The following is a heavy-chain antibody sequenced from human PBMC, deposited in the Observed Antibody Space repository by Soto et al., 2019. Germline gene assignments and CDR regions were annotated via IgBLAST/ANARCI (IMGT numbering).Heavy chain of an antibody. Sequence: GGSLRLSCTASGFTFSDSWMTWVRQAPGKGLEWVARIKPDESEKKYADSVEGRFSISRDNAKNSMYLQMDSLRGEDTAVYYCVRGGSNYASWGQGTLVTVSS. CDR3: VRGGSNYAS. D-gene: IGHD4-4*01. CDR1: GFTFSDSW. J-gene: IGHJ5*02. V-gene: IGHV3-7*01. CDR2: IKPDESEK.